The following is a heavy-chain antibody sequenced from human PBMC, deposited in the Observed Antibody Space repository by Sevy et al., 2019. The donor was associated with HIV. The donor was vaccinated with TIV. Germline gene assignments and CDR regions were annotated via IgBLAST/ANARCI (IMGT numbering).Heavy chain of an antibody. J-gene: IGHJ3*02. CDR3: ARDRGLVAASRALDI. Sequence: GGSLRLSCAASGFTFSSYSMNWVRQAPGKGLEWVSSISSSSSYIYYADSVKGRFTISSDNAKTSLYLHMNSLRAEDTAVYYCARDRGLVAASRALDIWGQGTMVTVSS. D-gene: IGHD2-15*01. V-gene: IGHV3-21*01. CDR2: ISSSSSYI. CDR1: GFTFSSYS.